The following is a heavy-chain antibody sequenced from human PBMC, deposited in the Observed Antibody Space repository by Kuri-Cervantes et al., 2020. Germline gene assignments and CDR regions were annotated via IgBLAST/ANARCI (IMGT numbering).Heavy chain of an antibody. CDR1: GFTFSSYA. V-gene: IGHV3-33*08. J-gene: IGHJ6*02. CDR2: IWFDGSNK. Sequence: GGSLRPSCAPSGFTFSSYAMHWVRQAPGKGLGWVAVIWFDGSNKYYADSVKGRFTISRDNSKNTLYLQMNSLRAEDTAVYYCARDYYGMDVWGQGTTVTVSS. CDR3: ARDYYGMDV.